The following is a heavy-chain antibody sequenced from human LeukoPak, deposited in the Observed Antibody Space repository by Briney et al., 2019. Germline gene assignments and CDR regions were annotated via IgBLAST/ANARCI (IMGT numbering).Heavy chain of an antibody. CDR1: GGSISSYY. CDR3: AREWASYYYYGMDV. D-gene: IGHD1-26*01. Sequence: SETLSLTCTVSGGSISSYYWSWIRQPPGKGLERIGYIYYSGSTNYNPSLKSRVTISVDTSKNQFSLKLSSVTAADTAVYYCAREWASYYYYGMDVWGQGTTVTVSS. V-gene: IGHV4-59*01. J-gene: IGHJ6*02. CDR2: IYYSGST.